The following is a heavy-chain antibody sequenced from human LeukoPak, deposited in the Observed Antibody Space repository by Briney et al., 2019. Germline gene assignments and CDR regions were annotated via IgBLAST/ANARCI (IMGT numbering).Heavy chain of an antibody. V-gene: IGHV1-69*06. CDR1: GGTFSSYA. D-gene: IGHD2-2*01. Sequence: ASVKVSCKASGGTFSSYAISWVRQAPGQGLEWMGGIIPIFGTANYAQKFQRRVTITADKSTSTAYMELSSLRSEDTAVYYCAGGYCSSTSCYPWGQGTLVTVSS. CDR2: IIPIFGTA. J-gene: IGHJ5*02. CDR3: AGGYCSSTSCYP.